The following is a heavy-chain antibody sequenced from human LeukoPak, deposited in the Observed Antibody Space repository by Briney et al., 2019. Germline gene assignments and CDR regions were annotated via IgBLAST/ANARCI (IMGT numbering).Heavy chain of an antibody. CDR1: GFTFSSCW. CDR2: IKQDGSEK. Sequence: GGSLRLSCAASGFTFSSCWMSWVRQAPGKGLEWVANIKQDGSEKYYVDSVKGRFTISRDNAKNSLYLQMNSLRAEDTAVYYCARESTGTKYYYYMDVWGKGTTVTVSS. J-gene: IGHJ6*03. CDR3: ARESTGTKYYYYMDV. V-gene: IGHV3-7*01. D-gene: IGHD1-7*01.